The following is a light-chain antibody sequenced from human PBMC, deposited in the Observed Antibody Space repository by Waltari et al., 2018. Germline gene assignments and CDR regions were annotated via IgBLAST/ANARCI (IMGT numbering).Light chain of an antibody. CDR3: AAWDDSLNGPV. CDR1: SSNIGSNT. Sequence: QSVLTQPPSASGTPGQRVTIPCSGSSSNIGSNTVTWYQQLPGPAPKLLIYSNNQRPSGVPDRFSGSKSGTSASLAISGLQSEDEADYYCAAWDDSLNGPVFGGGTKLTVL. CDR2: SNN. J-gene: IGLJ2*01. V-gene: IGLV1-44*01.